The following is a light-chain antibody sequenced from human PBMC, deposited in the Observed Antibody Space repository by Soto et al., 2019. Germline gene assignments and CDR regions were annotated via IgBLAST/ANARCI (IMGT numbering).Light chain of an antibody. CDR2: AAS. Sequence: IHMTLSPSSVSASVGDRVTIPCRAGQGITNWLAWYQQKPGKAPKLLIYAASGLPSGVPSRFSGSGYGTDFNLTISSLQTEDFATYYCQQANSFPLTFGGGAKVDIK. V-gene: IGKV1-12*01. J-gene: IGKJ4*01. CDR3: QQANSFPLT. CDR1: QGITNW.